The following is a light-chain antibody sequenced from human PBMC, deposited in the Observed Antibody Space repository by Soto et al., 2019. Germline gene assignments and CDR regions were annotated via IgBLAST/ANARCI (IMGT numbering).Light chain of an antibody. CDR3: QQSQRTPYT. V-gene: IGKV1-39*01. CDR1: ESITGY. J-gene: IGKJ2*01. Sequence: ISVTQSPSSLSGSVGDRVIITCRASESITGYLNWYQQRPGNPPKLLIYDVSILESGVSPRFRGIGSGSQFTLTIDSLQPEDVGTYYCQQSQRTPYTFGQGT. CDR2: DVS.